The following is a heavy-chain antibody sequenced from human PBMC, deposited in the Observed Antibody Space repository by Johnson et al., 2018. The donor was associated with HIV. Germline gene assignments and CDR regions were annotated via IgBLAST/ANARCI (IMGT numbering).Heavy chain of an antibody. CDR1: GYIFRNYW. J-gene: IGHJ3*02. D-gene: IGHD6-19*01. V-gene: IGHV3-74*03. Sequence: VPLVESRGGVVQPGRSLRLSCAGSGYIFRNYWMHWVRQAPGKGLVWVARTYSDGSDTAYADSVTVRFTISRDNSKNTLYLQMNSLRAEDTAVYYCAREGGQWLVSSAFDIWGQGTMVTVSS. CDR2: TYSDGSDT. CDR3: AREGGQWLVSSAFDI.